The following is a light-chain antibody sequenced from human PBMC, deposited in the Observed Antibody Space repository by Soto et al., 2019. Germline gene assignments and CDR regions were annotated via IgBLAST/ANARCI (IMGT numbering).Light chain of an antibody. CDR2: DAS. V-gene: IGKV3-20*01. Sequence: EIVLTQSPGTLSLSPGERATLSCRASQSVSSSYLAWYQQKPGQAPRLLIYDASSRATGIPDRFSGSGSGTDFTLTISRLEPEDFALYYCQKYGSSFTFGGGTKVEIK. CDR1: QSVSSSY. J-gene: IGKJ4*01. CDR3: QKYGSSFT.